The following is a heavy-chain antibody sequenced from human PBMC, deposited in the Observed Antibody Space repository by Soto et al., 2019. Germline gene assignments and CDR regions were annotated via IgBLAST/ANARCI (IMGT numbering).Heavy chain of an antibody. Sequence: GGSLRLSCAASGFTFSNAWMSWVRQAPGKGLEWVGRIKSKTDGGTTDYAAPVKGRFTISRDDSKNTLYLQMNSLKTEDTAVYYCTTGYSPLMQQLAYYYYYYMDVWSKGTTVTVSS. V-gene: IGHV3-15*01. CDR2: IKSKTDGGTT. J-gene: IGHJ6*03. CDR3: TTGYSPLMQQLAYYYYYYMDV. CDR1: GFTFSNAW. D-gene: IGHD6-13*01.